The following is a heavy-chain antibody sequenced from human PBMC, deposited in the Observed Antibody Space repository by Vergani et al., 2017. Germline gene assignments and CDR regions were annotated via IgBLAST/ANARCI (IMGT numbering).Heavy chain of an antibody. Sequence: QVQLQESGPGLVKPSGTLSLTCTVSGGSLSSSSYYWAWIRQPPGKGLEWIGSIYHSGSTYYNPSLKSRAPISVDTSMNQFSLRLSSVTAADTAVYYCARLGLTTVXFDSWGQGTLVTVSS. V-gene: IGHV4-39*01. D-gene: IGHD4-17*01. CDR3: ARLGLTTVXFDS. CDR2: IYHSGST. J-gene: IGHJ4*02. CDR1: GGSLSSSSYY.